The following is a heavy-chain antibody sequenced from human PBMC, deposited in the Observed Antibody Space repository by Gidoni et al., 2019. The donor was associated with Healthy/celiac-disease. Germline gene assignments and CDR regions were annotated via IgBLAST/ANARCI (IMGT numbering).Heavy chain of an antibody. Sequence: QVQLVQSEAEVKKPGASVKVSCKASGYHFTGYYMHWVRQAPGQGLEWMGWINPNSGGTNYAQKFQGRVTMTRDTSISTAYMELSRLRSDDTAVYYCASSIYGSGSYADYYYGMDVWGQGTTVTVSS. CDR2: INPNSGGT. CDR1: GYHFTGYY. CDR3: ASSIYGSGSYADYYYGMDV. D-gene: IGHD3-10*01. V-gene: IGHV1-2*02. J-gene: IGHJ6*02.